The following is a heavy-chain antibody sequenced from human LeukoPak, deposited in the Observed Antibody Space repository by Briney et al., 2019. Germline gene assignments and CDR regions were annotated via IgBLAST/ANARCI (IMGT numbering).Heavy chain of an antibody. CDR2: ISGSGGST. CDR3: AKSSRYYGSGSYQHDY. CDR1: GFTFSSYA. D-gene: IGHD3-10*01. Sequence: GGSLRLYCAASGFTFSSYAMSWVRQAPGKGLEWVSAISGSGGSTYYADSVKGRFTISRDNSKNTLYLQMNSLRAEDTAVYYCAKSSRYYGSGSYQHDYWGQGTLVTVSS. J-gene: IGHJ4*02. V-gene: IGHV3-23*01.